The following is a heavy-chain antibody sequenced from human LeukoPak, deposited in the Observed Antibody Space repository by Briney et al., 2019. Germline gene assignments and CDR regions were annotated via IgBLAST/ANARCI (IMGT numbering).Heavy chain of an antibody. CDR3: ARDRGYDYVWGSYHVFDY. CDR1: GGSFTDYH. CDR2: INHSGTT. J-gene: IGHJ4*02. Sequence: PSETLSLTCAVYGGSFTDYHWRWSWIRRPPGKGLEWIGEINHSGTTNDNPSLKSRVTMSVDTSKNQFSLKLSSATAAGTAVYYCARDRGYDYVWGSYHVFDYWGQGTLVTVSS. V-gene: IGHV4-34*01. D-gene: IGHD3-16*02.